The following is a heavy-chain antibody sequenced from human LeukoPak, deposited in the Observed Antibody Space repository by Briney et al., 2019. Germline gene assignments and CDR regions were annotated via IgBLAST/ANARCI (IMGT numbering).Heavy chain of an antibody. J-gene: IGHJ4*02. Sequence: GGSLRPSCAASGFTFSSYAMSWVRQAPGKGREWDGAISGSGGSTYYAGSVKGRFTISRDNSKNTLYLQMNSLSAEDTAVYYCAKRRRDGYPAFDYWGQGTLVTVSS. D-gene: IGHD5-24*01. CDR2: ISGSGGST. V-gene: IGHV3-23*01. CDR3: AKRRRDGYPAFDY. CDR1: GFTFSSYA.